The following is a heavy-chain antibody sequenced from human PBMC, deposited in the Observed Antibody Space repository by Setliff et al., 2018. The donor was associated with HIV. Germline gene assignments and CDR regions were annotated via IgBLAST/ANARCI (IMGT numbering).Heavy chain of an antibody. CDR2: ISGFNGNT. D-gene: IGHD6-19*01. J-gene: IGHJ3*02. CDR3: ARVPYRSAWFSGGHDAFDI. CDR1: GYSFARYG. V-gene: IGHV1-18*01. Sequence: ASVKVSCKASGYSFARYGLSWVRQAPGQGLEWMGRISGFNGNTKYAQSFQDRVAMTAETATSTAYMEMRSLRSDDTAVYFCARVPYRSAWFSGGHDAFDIWGQGTMGTVS.